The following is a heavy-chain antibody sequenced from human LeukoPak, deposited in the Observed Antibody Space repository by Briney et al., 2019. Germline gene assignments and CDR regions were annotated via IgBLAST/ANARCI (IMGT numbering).Heavy chain of an antibody. Sequence: GGSLRLSCAASGFSFSSFSMNWVRQAPGKGLEWVSYISGGSSFTYYVDSVKGRFTISRDNAKNSLYLQMNRLRAEDTAVYYCAREVTPYYWGQGTLVTVSS. J-gene: IGHJ4*02. CDR2: ISGGSSFT. CDR3: AREVTPYY. D-gene: IGHD2-15*01. V-gene: IGHV3-21*01. CDR1: GFSFSSFS.